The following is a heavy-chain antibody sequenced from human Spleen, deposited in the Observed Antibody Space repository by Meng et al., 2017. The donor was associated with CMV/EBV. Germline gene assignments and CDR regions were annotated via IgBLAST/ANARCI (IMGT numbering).Heavy chain of an antibody. D-gene: IGHD6-13*01. Sequence: SCAASGFTFSSHWMTWVRQAPGKGLEWVANINQDGSQKNYVDSVKGRFTISRDNAKNSLFLQMNSLRAEDTAVYYCARVAAAGRGMDVWGPGTTVTVSS. CDR3: ARVAAAGRGMDV. CDR2: INQDGSQK. J-gene: IGHJ6*02. CDR1: GFTFSSHW. V-gene: IGHV3-7*04.